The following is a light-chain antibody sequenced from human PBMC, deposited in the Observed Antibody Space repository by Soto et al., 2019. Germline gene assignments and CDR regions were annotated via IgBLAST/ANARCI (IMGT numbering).Light chain of an antibody. CDR2: DDS. Sequence: QSVLTKPASLSAPPGETVTISCSGRGSNIGRNYVSWYRQFPGTAPQLLIYDDSKRHSGVPDRLSGSRYGTSASLAIAGLQPGDEAVYYCGTWDESLGAGVFGGGTKLTVL. CDR3: GTWDESLGAGV. J-gene: IGLJ2*01. V-gene: IGLV1-51*01. CDR1: GSNIGRNY.